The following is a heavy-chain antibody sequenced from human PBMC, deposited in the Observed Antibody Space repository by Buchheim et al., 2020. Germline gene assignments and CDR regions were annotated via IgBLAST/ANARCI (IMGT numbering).Heavy chain of an antibody. D-gene: IGHD5-12*01. V-gene: IGHV3-30*04. J-gene: IGHJ6*02. CDR1: GFTFSSYA. Sequence: QVQLVESGGGVVQPGRSLRLSCAASGFTFSSYAMHWVRQAPGKGLEWVAVISYDGSNKYYADSVKGRFTISRDNSKNTLYLQMNSLSAEDTAVYYCAREGGEHVNIVAIYYYYYGMDVWGQGTT. CDR2: ISYDGSNK. CDR3: AREGGEHVNIVAIYYYYYGMDV.